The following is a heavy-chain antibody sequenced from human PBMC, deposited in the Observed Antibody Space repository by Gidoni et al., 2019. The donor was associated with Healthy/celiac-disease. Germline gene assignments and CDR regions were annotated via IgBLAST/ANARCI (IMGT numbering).Heavy chain of an antibody. V-gene: IGHV3-23*01. Sequence: EVQLLESGGGLVQPGGSLRLSCAASGCNFSSYAMSLVRQAPGKGVGWVSAISGSGGSTYYADSGKGRFTISRDNSKNTLYLQMNSLRAEDTAVYYCAKDLSRVSDYWGQGTLVTVSS. CDR3: AKDLSRVSDY. CDR1: GCNFSSYA. CDR2: ISGSGGST. J-gene: IGHJ4*02.